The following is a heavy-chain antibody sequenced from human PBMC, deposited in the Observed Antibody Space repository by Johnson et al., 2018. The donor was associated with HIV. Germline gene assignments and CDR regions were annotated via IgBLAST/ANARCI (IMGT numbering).Heavy chain of an antibody. CDR1: GFTFSNYA. J-gene: IGHJ3*02. Sequence: QVQLVESGGGVVQPGKSLRLSCAASGFTFSNYAIHWVRQAPGKGLEWVAFVTYDGSKKYYADSVKGRFTISRDHSKNTLYLQMNSLRAEDTAVYYCATAPYYDFWSGPDAFDIWGQGTMVTVSS. CDR2: VTYDGSKK. CDR3: ATAPYYDFWSGPDAFDI. D-gene: IGHD3-3*01. V-gene: IGHV3-30*03.